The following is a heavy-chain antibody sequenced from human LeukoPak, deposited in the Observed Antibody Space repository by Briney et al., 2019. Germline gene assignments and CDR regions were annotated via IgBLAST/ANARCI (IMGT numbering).Heavy chain of an antibody. V-gene: IGHV1-8*02. J-gene: IGHJ4*02. CDR2: MNPNSGNT. CDR1: GYTFTSYD. Sequence: ASVKVSCKASGYTFTSYDINWVRQATGQGLEWMGWMNPNSGNTGYAQKFQGRVTMTRDTSTSTVYMELSSLRSEDTAVYYCAREDDFWRTFDYWGQGTLVTVSS. D-gene: IGHD3-3*01. CDR3: AREDDFWRTFDY.